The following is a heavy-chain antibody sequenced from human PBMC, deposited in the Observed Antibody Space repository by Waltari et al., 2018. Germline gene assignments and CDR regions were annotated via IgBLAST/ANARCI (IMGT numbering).Heavy chain of an antibody. CDR1: GGSISSSSYY. Sequence: QLQLQESGPGLVKPSETLSLTCTVSGGSISSSSYYWGWIRQPPGKGLEWIGSIYYSESTYYNPSLKSRVTISVDTAKNQFSLKLSSVTAADTAVYYCASSPSSGWYNEGNAFDIWGQGTMVTVSS. V-gene: IGHV4-39*07. J-gene: IGHJ3*02. D-gene: IGHD6-19*01. CDR2: IYYSEST. CDR3: ASSPSSGWYNEGNAFDI.